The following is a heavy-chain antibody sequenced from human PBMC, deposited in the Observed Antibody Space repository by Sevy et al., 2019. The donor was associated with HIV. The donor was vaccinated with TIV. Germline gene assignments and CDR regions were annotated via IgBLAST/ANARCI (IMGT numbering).Heavy chain of an antibody. CDR1: GGSLNSGGSY. D-gene: IGHD6-13*01. J-gene: IGHJ4*02. V-gene: IGHV4-61*02. Sequence: SETLSLTCTVSGGSLNSGGSYWSWIRQSAGKGLEWIGRIYPSGNTNYNPSLKSRVTMSVDTSKNHFSLKLTSVTAADTAAYYCAREDSSTWCFHFWGQGTLVTVSS. CDR3: AREDSSTWCFHF. CDR2: IYPSGNT.